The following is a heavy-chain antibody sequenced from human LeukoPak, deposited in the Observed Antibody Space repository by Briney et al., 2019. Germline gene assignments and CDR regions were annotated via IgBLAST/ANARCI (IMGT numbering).Heavy chain of an antibody. D-gene: IGHD6-13*01. CDR3: ARGVAAAGTEWFDP. CDR1: GFTFDDYG. Sequence: GGSLRLSCAASGFTFDDYGMSWVRQAPGKGLEWVSGINWNGGSTGYADSVKGRFTISRDNAKNSLYLQMNSLRAEDTAVYYCARGVAAAGTEWFDPWGQGTLVTVSS. V-gene: IGHV3-20*04. J-gene: IGHJ5*02. CDR2: INWNGGST.